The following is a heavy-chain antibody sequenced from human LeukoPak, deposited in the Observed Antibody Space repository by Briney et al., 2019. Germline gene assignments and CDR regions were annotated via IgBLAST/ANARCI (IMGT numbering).Heavy chain of an antibody. D-gene: IGHD2-15*01. V-gene: IGHV3-7*01. CDR2: INPDGSGK. CDR1: GFTFNSYW. Sequence: GGSLRLSCVASGFTFNSYWMNWVRQVPGKGLEWVANINPDGSGKYFVGSVKGRFSISRDNANNLVFLQMSSLRAEDTALYYCMSATGYWGQGTLVTVSS. J-gene: IGHJ4*02. CDR3: MSATGY.